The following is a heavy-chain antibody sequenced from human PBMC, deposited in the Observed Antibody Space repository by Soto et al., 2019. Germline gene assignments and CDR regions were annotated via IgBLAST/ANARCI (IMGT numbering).Heavy chain of an antibody. J-gene: IGHJ6*02. V-gene: IGHV3-30*18. CDR1: GFTFSSYG. CDR3: VKDGSSGWPYYYGLDV. CDR2: ISYEGRNK. D-gene: IGHD6-19*01. Sequence: QVQLVESGGGGVQPGRSLRLSCAASGFTFSSYGMHWVRQAPGKGLEWVAVISYEGRNKYYADSVKGRFTISRDNSKNALDLQMSSLRAEDTAVYYCVKDGSSGWPYYYGLDVWGQGTTITVSS.